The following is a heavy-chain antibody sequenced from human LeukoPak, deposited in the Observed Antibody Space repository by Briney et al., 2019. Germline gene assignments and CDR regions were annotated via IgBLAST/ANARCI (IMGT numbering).Heavy chain of an antibody. CDR1: GYTFTSCY. V-gene: IGHV1-46*01. Sequence: ASVKVSCKTSGYTFTSCYMHWVRQAPGQGLEWMGMINPSAGSTRYAQKFQGRVTMTTDTSTSTVYMELSSLRSEDTAVYYCARSSVDSSSSEDYWGQGTLVTVSS. CDR3: ARSSVDSSSSEDY. CDR2: INPSAGST. J-gene: IGHJ4*02. D-gene: IGHD6-6*01.